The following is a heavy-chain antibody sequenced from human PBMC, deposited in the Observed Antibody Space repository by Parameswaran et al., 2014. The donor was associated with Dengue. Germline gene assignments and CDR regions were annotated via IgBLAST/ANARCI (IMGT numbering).Heavy chain of an antibody. J-gene: IGHJ2*01. V-gene: IGHV4-59*01. D-gene: IGHD1-26*01. CDR3: ARSKYLLYWYFDL. Sequence: WIRQPPGKGLEWIGYIYYSGSTNYNPSLKSRVTISVDTSKNQFSLNLRSVTAADTAVYYCARSKYLLYWYFDLWGRGTLVTVSS. CDR2: IYYSGST.